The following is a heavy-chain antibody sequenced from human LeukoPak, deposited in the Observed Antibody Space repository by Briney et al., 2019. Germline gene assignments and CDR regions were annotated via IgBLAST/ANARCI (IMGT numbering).Heavy chain of an antibody. CDR2: IKQDGSEK. J-gene: IGHJ3*02. D-gene: IGHD3-3*01. Sequence: PGGSLRLSCAASGFTFSSYWMSWVRQAPGKGLEWVANIKQDGSEKYYVDSVKGRFTISRDNAKNSLYLQMNSLRAEDTAVYYCATSGVLRFLAWLLVDAFDIWGQGTMVTVSS. CDR3: ATSGVLRFLAWLLVDAFDI. CDR1: GFTFSSYW. V-gene: IGHV3-7*01.